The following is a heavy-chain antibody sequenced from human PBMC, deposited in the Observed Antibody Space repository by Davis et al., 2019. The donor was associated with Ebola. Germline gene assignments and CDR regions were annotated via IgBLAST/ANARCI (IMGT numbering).Heavy chain of an antibody. V-gene: IGHV4-30-4*01. J-gene: IGHJ6*02. D-gene: IGHD2-15*01. CDR3: AREQEGGGYGMDV. Sequence: LRLSCAVSGVAISTGDYYWSWIRQPPGKGLEWVGHISYNGNTYYNPSLKSRLTISVDTSKNQFSLRLSSVTAADTAVYYCAREQEGGGYGMDVWGQGTTVTVSS. CDR1: GVAISTGDYY. CDR2: ISYNGNT.